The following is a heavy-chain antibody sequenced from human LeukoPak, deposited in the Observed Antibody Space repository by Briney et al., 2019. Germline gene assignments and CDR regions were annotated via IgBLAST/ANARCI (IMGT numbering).Heavy chain of an antibody. CDR2: IYYSGST. Sequence: PSETLSLTXTVSGGSISSYYWSWIRQPPGKGLEWIGYIYYSGSTNYNPSLKSRVTISVDTSKNQFSLKLSSVTAADTAVYYCASVYCSSTSCYIGDYWGQGTLVTVSS. CDR1: GGSISSYY. J-gene: IGHJ4*02. CDR3: ASVYCSSTSCYIGDY. V-gene: IGHV4-59*01. D-gene: IGHD2-2*02.